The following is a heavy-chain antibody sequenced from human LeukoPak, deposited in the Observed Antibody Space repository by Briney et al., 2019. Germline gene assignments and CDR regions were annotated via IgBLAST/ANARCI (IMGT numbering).Heavy chain of an antibody. V-gene: IGHV1-69*13. D-gene: IGHD3-22*01. CDR2: IMPIFGTA. J-gene: IGHJ4*02. Sequence: SVTVSCKSSGVTFSSYVISWVRQAPGQGLEWMGGIMPIFGTAKYAQKFQGRITITADESTSTAYMELSSLRYEDTAVYYCARDRRMRTMITGYFDYWGQGTLVTVSS. CDR1: GVTFSSYV. CDR3: ARDRRMRTMITGYFDY.